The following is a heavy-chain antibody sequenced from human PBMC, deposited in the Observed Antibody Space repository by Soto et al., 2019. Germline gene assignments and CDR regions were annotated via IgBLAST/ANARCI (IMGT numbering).Heavy chain of an antibody. CDR1: GCSISSSNW. D-gene: IGHD4-4*01. CDR2: IYHSGST. J-gene: IGHJ6*02. CDR3: ARVQYGCGREGYYYYGMDV. Sequence: QVQLQESGPGLVKPSGTLSLNCAVSGCSISSSNWWRWFRQPPGKGLEWIGGIYHSGSTNYNPSLKLRVTMSVDKANNQFSRKLSSVTAAETAVYYCARVQYGCGREGYYYYGMDVWGRGTTVTVSS. V-gene: IGHV4-4*02.